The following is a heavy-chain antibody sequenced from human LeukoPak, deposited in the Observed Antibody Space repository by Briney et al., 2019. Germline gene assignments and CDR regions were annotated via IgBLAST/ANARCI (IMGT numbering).Heavy chain of an antibody. CDR1: GFTFSSYG. CDR3: ARAGWSAPAGTYYFDY. V-gene: IGHV3-33*01. CDR2: IWYDGSNK. D-gene: IGHD3-10*01. J-gene: IGHJ4*02. Sequence: GGSLRLSCAASGFTFSSYGMHWVRQAPGKGLEWVAVIWYDGSNKYYADSVKGRFTISRDNSENTLYLQMNSLRAEDTAVYYCARAGWSAPAGTYYFDYWGQGTLVTVSS.